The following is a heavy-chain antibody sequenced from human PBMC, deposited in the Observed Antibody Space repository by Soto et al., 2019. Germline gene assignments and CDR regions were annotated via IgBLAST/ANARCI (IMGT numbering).Heavy chain of an antibody. CDR1: GGSISSYY. CDR3: ARGVGDYLFDP. V-gene: IGHV4-59*01. CDR2: IYYSGST. D-gene: IGHD2-21*02. J-gene: IGHJ5*02. Sequence: QVQLQESGPGLVKPSETPSLTCTVSGGSISSYYWSWIRQPPGKGLEWIGYIYYSGSTNYNPSLKSRVTISVDTSKNQFSLKLSSVTAADTAVYYCARGVGDYLFDPWGQGTLVTVSS.